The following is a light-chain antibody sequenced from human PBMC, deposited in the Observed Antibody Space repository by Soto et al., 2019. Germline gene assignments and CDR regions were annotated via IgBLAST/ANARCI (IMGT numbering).Light chain of an antibody. J-gene: IGLJ1*01. Sequence: QSALTQPASVSGSPGQSITMSCTGTDDNIGRFDFVSLYQQHPDKAPKLLIYEVRKRPSGVSDRFSASKSGNTASLTISGLQAEDEGDYYCSSYATTARRLFGTGTKVTVL. V-gene: IGLV2-14*01. CDR1: DDNIGRFDF. CDR2: EVR. CDR3: SSYATTARRL.